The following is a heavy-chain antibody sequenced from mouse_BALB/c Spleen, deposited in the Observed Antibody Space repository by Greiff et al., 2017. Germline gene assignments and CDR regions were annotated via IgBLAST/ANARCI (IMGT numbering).Heavy chain of an antibody. CDR2: INPGSGGT. CDR1: GYAFTNYL. J-gene: IGHJ2*01. Sequence: QVQLQQSGAELVRPGTSVKVSCKASGYAFTNYLIEWVKQRPGQGLEWIGVINPGSGGTNYNEKFKGKATLTADKSSSTAYMQLSSLTSDDSAVYFCARGDDFDYWGQGTTLTVSS. V-gene: IGHV1-54*01. CDR3: ARGDDFDY.